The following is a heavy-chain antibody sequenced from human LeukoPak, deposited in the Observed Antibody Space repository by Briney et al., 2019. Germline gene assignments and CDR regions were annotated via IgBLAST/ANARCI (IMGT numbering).Heavy chain of an antibody. CDR2: VYYTGAT. D-gene: IGHD5-18*01. CDR3: ASAGYSHGTGYYFDY. CDR1: GVSISSVGYY. V-gene: IGHV4-61*08. Sequence: SQTLSLTCTVSGVSISSVGYYWSWIRQYPGKGLEWIGFVYYTGATNYNPSLRGRVTISLDTSKNQFSLQLNSVTAADTAVYYCASAGYSHGTGYYFDYWGQGTLVTVSS. J-gene: IGHJ4*02.